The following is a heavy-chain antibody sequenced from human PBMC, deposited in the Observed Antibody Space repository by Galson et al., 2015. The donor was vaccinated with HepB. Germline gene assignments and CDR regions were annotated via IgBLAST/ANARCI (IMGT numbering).Heavy chain of an antibody. CDR2: ISNDGSKK. CDR3: AKDFRWGGFDI. CDR1: GLPFNSSG. J-gene: IGHJ3*02. Sequence: SLRLAVAASGLPFNSSGMHWVRQAPGQGLEWVAIISNDGSKKHYIDSVKGRFTISRDNSKNMVYLQMNSLREEDTAIYYCAKDFRWGGFDIWGQGTVVTVSS. D-gene: IGHD5-12*01. V-gene: IGHV3-30*18.